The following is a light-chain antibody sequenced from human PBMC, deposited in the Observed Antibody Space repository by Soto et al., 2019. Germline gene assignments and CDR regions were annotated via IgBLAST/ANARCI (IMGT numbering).Light chain of an antibody. CDR3: FSLKTTSTHV. CDR1: SSDIGAYDY. J-gene: IGLJ1*01. V-gene: IGLV2-14*01. Sequence: QSALTQPASLSESPGQSITISCTGTSSDIGAYDYVSWFKQHPGKAPKLMISEANNRPSGVSNRFSGSKSGNTTYLTISGLQVEDEGGYICFSLKTTSTHVGGPGTKVTVL. CDR2: EAN.